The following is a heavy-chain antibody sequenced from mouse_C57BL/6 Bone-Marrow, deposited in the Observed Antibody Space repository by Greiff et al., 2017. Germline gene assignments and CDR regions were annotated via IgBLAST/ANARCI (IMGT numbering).Heavy chain of an antibody. CDR1: GFNIKDDY. J-gene: IGHJ3*01. Sequence: EVQLQQSGAELVRPGASVQLSCTASGFNIKDDYMHWVKQRPEQGLEWIGWIDPENGDTEYASKFQGKATITADTSSNTAYLQLSSLTSEDTAVYDCTCYGSGAYWGQGTLVTVSA. CDR3: TCYGSGAY. CDR2: IDPENGDT. V-gene: IGHV14-4*01. D-gene: IGHD1-1*01.